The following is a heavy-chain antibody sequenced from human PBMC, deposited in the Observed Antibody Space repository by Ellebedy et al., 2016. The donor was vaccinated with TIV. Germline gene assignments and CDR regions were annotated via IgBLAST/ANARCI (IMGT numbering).Heavy chain of an antibody. D-gene: IGHD1-7*01. CDR1: GYSFTTYW. CDR2: ISPGDSDT. J-gene: IGHJ5*02. CDR3: ARTALTGTTVRWFAP. Sequence: PGGSLRLSCQGSGYSFTTYWIAWVRQMPGKGLEWMGIISPGDSDTRYSPSFQGQVTISADKSISTAYLQWSSLKASDTAMYYCARTALTGTTVRWFAPWGQGTLVTVSS. V-gene: IGHV5-51*01.